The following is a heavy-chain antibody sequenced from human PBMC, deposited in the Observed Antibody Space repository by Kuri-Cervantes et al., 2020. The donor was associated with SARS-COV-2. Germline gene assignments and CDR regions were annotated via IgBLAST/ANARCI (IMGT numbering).Heavy chain of an antibody. V-gene: IGHV3-49*04. CDR3: SLSYYGSGSYASTLDY. CDR1: GFIFSDYG. D-gene: IGHD3-10*01. CDR2: IRSKDYGGTT. Sequence: GGSLRLSCVGSGFIFSDYGIHWVRQAPGKGLEWVGFIRSKDYGGTTEYAASVKGRFTISRDDSKSIAYLQMNSLKTEDIAIYYCSLSYYGSGSYASTLDYWGQGNLVNCSS. J-gene: IGHJ4*02.